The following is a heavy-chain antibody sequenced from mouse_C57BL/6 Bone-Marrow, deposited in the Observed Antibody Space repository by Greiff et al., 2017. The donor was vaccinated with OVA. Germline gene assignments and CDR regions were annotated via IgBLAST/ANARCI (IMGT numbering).Heavy chain of an antibody. CDR2: IWSGGST. CDR3: ARRSDRGNAMDY. Sequence: QVQLKESGPGLVQPSQSLSITCTVSGFSLTSYGVPWVRQSPGKGLEWLGVIWSGGSTDYNAAFISRLSISKDNSKSKVFFKMNSLQADDTAIYYCARRSDRGNAMDYWGQGTSVTVSS. D-gene: IGHD2-14*01. CDR1: GFSLTSYG. V-gene: IGHV2-2*01. J-gene: IGHJ4*01.